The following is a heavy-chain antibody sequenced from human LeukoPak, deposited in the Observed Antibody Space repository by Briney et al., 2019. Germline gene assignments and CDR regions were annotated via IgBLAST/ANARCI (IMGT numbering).Heavy chain of an antibody. CDR1: GGSISSSSYY. CDR3: ARRGSLHSPANP. CDR2: IYYSGNT. D-gene: IGHD4-23*01. Sequence: NPSETLSLTCTVSGGSISSSSYYWGWIRQPPGKGLEWIGSIYYSGNTYYNPSLKGRVTISVDTSKNQFSLKLTSVTASDTALYYCARRGSLHSPANPWGQGTLVTVSS. V-gene: IGHV4-39*01. J-gene: IGHJ5*02.